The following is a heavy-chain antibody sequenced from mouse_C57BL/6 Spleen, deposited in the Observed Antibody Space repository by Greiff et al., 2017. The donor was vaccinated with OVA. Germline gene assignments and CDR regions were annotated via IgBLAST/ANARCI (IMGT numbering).Heavy chain of an antibody. Sequence: EVKLVESGGGLVKPGGSLKLSCAASGFTFSDYGMHWVRQAPEKGLEWVAYISSGSSTIYYADTVKGRFTISRANAKNTLFLQMTSLRSEDTAMYYCARGYYYGSSLYAMDYWGQGTSVTVSS. D-gene: IGHD1-1*01. CDR1: GFTFSDYG. J-gene: IGHJ4*01. V-gene: IGHV5-17*01. CDR3: ARGYYYGSSLYAMDY. CDR2: ISSGSSTI.